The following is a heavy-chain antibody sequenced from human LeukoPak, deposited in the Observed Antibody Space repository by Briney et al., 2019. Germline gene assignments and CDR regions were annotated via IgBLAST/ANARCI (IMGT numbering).Heavy chain of an antibody. V-gene: IGHV1-2*02. CDR2: INPNTGDT. CDR1: GYTFTGYY. Sequence: ASVKVSCKASGYTFTGYYMHWVRQAPGQGLEWMGWINPNTGDTKYAQRLQGSVTMTRDMSISTAYMELSRLRSDDTAVFYCARQYGSGWYFDYWGQGTLVTVSS. CDR3: ARQYGSGWYFDY. J-gene: IGHJ4*02. D-gene: IGHD6-19*01.